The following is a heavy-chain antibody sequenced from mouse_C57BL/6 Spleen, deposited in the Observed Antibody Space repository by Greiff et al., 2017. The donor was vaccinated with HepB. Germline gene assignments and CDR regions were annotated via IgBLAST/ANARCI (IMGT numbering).Heavy chain of an antibody. J-gene: IGHJ2*01. D-gene: IGHD1-1*01. CDR3: ARRGVLRYFDY. CDR1: GYTFTSYW. V-gene: IGHV1-50*01. CDR2: IDPSDSYT. Sequence: VKLQQPGAELVKPGASVKLSCKASGYTFTSYWMQWVKQRPGQGLEWIGEIDPSDSYTNYNQKFKGKATLTVDTSSSTAYMQLSSLTSEDSAVYYCARRGVLRYFDYWGQGTTLTVSS.